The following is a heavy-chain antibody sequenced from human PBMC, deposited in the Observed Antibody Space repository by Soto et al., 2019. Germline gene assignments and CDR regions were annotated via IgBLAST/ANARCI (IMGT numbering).Heavy chain of an antibody. D-gene: IGHD1-26*01. CDR1: GLIFTHHW. CDR2: ISYDGSNK. J-gene: IGHJ4*02. V-gene: IGHV3-30-3*01. CDR3: ARDLRGSYFGPSDY. Sequence: GGSLRLSCAASGLIFTHHWMSWVRQAPGKGLEWVAVISYDGSNKYYADSVKGRFTISRDNSKNTLYLQMNSLRAEDTAVYYCARDLRGSYFGPSDYWGQGTLVTVSS.